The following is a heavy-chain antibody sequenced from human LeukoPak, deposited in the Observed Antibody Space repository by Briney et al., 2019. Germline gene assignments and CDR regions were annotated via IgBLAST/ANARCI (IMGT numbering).Heavy chain of an antibody. V-gene: IGHV4-30-4*08. J-gene: IGHJ4*02. CDR3: ARVRYCSSTSCYKEGYFDY. CDR1: GGSISSGDYY. Sequence: SETLSLTCTVSGGSISSGDYYWSWIRHPPGKGLEWIGYIYYSGSTYYNPSLKSRVTISVDTSKNQFSLKLSSVTAADTAVYYCARVRYCSSTSCYKEGYFDYWGQGTLVTVSS. D-gene: IGHD2-2*02. CDR2: IYYSGST.